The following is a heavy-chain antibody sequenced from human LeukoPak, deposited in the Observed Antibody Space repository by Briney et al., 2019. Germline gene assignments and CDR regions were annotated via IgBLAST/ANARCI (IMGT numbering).Heavy chain of an antibody. D-gene: IGHD2-2*01. V-gene: IGHV4-4*07. Sequence: SETLSPTCTVSGGSISSYYWSWLRQPAGKGLEWIGRIYTSGSTNYNPSLKSRVTMSVDTSKNQFSLKLSSVTAADTAVYYCARDRLGYCSSTSCRDAFDIWGQGTMVTVSS. CDR2: IYTSGST. J-gene: IGHJ3*02. CDR3: ARDRLGYCSSTSCRDAFDI. CDR1: GGSISSYY.